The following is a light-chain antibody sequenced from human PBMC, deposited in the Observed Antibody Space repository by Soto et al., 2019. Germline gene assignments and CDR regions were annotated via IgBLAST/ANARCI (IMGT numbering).Light chain of an antibody. Sequence: EIVMTQSPATLSVSPGERVTLSRRASQSVSQSVSSKLAWYQQKPGRAPRLLIHGASTRATGIPARFSGSGSGTEFTLTISSLQSEDLAVYFCQQYHNWPPTFGQGTKVEIK. CDR3: QQYHNWPPT. V-gene: IGKV3-15*01. CDR2: GAS. J-gene: IGKJ1*01. CDR1: QSVSQSVSSK.